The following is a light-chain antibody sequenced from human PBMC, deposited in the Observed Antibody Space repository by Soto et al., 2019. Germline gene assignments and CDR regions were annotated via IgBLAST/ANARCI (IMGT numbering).Light chain of an antibody. CDR3: QQYYSYMWT. Sequence: DIQMTQSPSTLSASVGDRVTITCRASQSISSWLAWYQQKPGKAPKLLIYDASILESGVPSRFSGSGSGTEFTLTISSLQPDDFATFYCQQYYSYMWTFGQGTKVDI. CDR2: DAS. CDR1: QSISSW. V-gene: IGKV1-5*01. J-gene: IGKJ1*01.